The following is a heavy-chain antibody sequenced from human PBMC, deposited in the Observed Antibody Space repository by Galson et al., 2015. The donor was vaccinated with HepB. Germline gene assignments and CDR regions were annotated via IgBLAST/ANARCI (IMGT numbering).Heavy chain of an antibody. Sequence: SLRLSCAASGFTFRNFGMHWVRQAPGKGLEWVAFISYDGRYKFYVDSVKGRFTISRDNSKNTLNLQMNSLRVEDTAVYYCAKSDSGGPGYSDYWGQGTLVTVSS. CDR1: GFTFRNFG. CDR2: ISYDGRYK. D-gene: IGHD2-15*01. CDR3: AKSDSGGPGYSDY. J-gene: IGHJ4*02. V-gene: IGHV3-30*18.